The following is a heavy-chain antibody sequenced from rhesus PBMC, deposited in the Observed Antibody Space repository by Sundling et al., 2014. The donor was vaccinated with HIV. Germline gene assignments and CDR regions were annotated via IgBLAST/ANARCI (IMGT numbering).Heavy chain of an antibody. CDR3: VRGPQATGWYGLDS. Sequence: EVQLVETGGGLVQPGGSLKLSCAASGFTFSYYGMSWVRQTPGKGLEWVSGINSAGNSFYYSDSVKGRFTISRDNSKNTLSLEMRSLKTEDTAVYYCVRGPQATGWYGLDSWGQGVIVTSP. J-gene: IGHJ6*01. CDR2: INSAGNSF. D-gene: IGHD6-31*01. CDR1: GFTFSYYG. V-gene: IGHV3S42*01.